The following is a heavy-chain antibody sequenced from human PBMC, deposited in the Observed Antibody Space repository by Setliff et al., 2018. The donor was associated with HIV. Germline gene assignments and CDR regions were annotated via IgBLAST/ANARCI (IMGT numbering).Heavy chain of an antibody. CDR1: GYIFTDYY. D-gene: IGHD3-22*01. J-gene: IGHJ3*02. CDR3: ARDYPYYESSGYNYLEAFDI. CDR2: FDPQDGET. Sequence: ASVKVSCKASGYIFTDYYMHWVRQAPGKGLEWMGYFDPQDGETVYAQKFQGRVTLTEDTSTGTAYMELSGLRSEDTAVYNCARDYPYYESSGYNYLEAFDIWGQGTMVTVSS. V-gene: IGHV1-24*01.